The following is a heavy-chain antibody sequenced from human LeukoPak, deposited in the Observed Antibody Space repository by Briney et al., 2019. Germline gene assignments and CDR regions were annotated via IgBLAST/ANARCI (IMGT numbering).Heavy chain of an antibody. J-gene: IGHJ6*03. Sequence: GGSLRLSCAASGFTFSRYGMHWLRQAPGKGLEWVAFIRYDGSNKYYADSVKGRFTISRDNSKNTLYLQMNSLRAEDTAVYYCAKDGSSAGYYYYMDVWGKGTTVTVSS. CDR2: IRYDGSNK. CDR3: AKDGSSAGYYYYMDV. CDR1: GFTFSRYG. D-gene: IGHD6-25*01. V-gene: IGHV3-30*02.